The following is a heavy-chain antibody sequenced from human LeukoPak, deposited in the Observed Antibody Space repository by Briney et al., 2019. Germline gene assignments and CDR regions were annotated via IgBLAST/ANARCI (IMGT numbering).Heavy chain of an antibody. CDR2: ISGGTT. Sequence: GGSLRLSCTASGFTFGDYLMSWFRQAPGKGLEGIGFISGGTTEYAASVKGRFTISRDDSTSIAYLQMNSLTTEDTAVYYCSRGSGWLSVYWGQGTPVTVSS. CDR3: SRGSGWLSVY. J-gene: IGHJ4*02. D-gene: IGHD6-19*01. V-gene: IGHV3-49*03. CDR1: GFTFGDYL.